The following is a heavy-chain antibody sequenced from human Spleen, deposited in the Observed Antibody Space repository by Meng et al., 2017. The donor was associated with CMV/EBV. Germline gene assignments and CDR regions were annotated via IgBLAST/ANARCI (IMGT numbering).Heavy chain of an antibody. J-gene: IGHJ4*02. CDR2: MAYDGSGK. V-gene: IGHV3-30*04. Sequence: GGSLRLSCAASGFTFTNYAVHWVRQAPGKGLEWVAVMAYDGSGKHYADSVMGRFTISRDNSKDTLYLQMNSQRLEDTALYYCVRGQHGKSTKTYLPAQYWGQGTLVTVSS. CDR3: VRGQHGKSTKTYLPAQY. D-gene: IGHD1-14*01. CDR1: GFTFTNYA.